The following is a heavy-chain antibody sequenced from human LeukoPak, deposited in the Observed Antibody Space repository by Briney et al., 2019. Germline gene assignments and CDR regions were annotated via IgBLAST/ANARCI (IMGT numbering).Heavy chain of an antibody. CDR3: ARGHPQLELYLFDY. CDR2: IIPIFGTA. J-gene: IGHJ4*02. D-gene: IGHD1-1*01. CDR1: GGIFSSNA. Sequence: SVKVSCKASGGIFSSNAISWVRQAPGQWLELMGWIIPIFGTANYAQKFQGRVTITADESTSTAYMELSSLRSEDTAVYYCARGHPQLELYLFDYWGQGTLVTVSS. V-gene: IGHV1-69*01.